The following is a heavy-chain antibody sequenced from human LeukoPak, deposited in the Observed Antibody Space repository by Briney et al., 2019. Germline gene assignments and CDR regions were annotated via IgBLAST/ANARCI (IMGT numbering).Heavy chain of an antibody. Sequence: GGPLRLSCAASGFTFDDYAMHWVRQAPGKGLEWVSGISWNSGSIGYADSVKGRFTISRDNAKNSLYLQMNSLRAEDMALYYCAKESAIGYFDYWGQGTLVTASS. J-gene: IGHJ4*02. CDR3: AKESAIGYFDY. CDR1: GFTFDDYA. V-gene: IGHV3-9*03. CDR2: ISWNSGSI. D-gene: IGHD2-2*02.